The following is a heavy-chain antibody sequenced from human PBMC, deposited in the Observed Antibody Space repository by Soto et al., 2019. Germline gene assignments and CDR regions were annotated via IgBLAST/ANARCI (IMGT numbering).Heavy chain of an antibody. CDR1: GCTFGSYA. V-gene: IGHV1-58*01. CDR2: LVAGTGNT. D-gene: IGHD2-15*01. CDR3: ATGAYCSGGSCSDYYYYYYGMDL. Sequence: SVKVSCKTSGCTFGSYAVQWVRQARGQRLEWMGWLVAGTGNTNYAQKFQQRVTISSDRSTNTVSMELSSLTSEDTAGYYCATGAYCSGGSCSDYYYYYYGMDLWGQGTTVTVSS. J-gene: IGHJ6*02.